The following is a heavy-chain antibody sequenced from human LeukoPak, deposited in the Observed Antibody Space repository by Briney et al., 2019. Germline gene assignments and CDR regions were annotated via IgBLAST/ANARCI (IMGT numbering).Heavy chain of an antibody. Sequence: ASVKVSCKASGYTFTSYGISWVRQAPGQGLEWMGWISAYNGNTNYAQKLQGRATMTTDTSTSTAYMELRSLRSDDTAVYYCAREIYSSGWYLTDYWGQGTLVTVSS. CDR2: ISAYNGNT. CDR1: GYTFTSYG. CDR3: AREIYSSGWYLTDY. J-gene: IGHJ4*02. V-gene: IGHV1-18*01. D-gene: IGHD6-19*01.